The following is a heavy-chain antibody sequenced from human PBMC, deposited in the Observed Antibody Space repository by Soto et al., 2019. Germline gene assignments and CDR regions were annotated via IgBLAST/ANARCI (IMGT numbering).Heavy chain of an antibody. CDR1: GDSISSYY. Sequence: QVQLQESGPGLVKPSETLSLTCAVSGDSISSYYCMWIRQPPGKGLESIGDLDYGRSANYNPSLKSRVTLSVDTSTNQCSLTLSSMTAADTAVYYCALRSMAVVPEYWGQGTLVTVSS. V-gene: IGHV4-59*01. CDR3: ALRSMAVVPEY. CDR2: LDYGRSA. D-gene: IGHD3-22*01. J-gene: IGHJ4*02.